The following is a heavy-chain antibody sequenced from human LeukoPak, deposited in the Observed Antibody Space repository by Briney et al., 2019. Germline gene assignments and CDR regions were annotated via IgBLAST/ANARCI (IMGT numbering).Heavy chain of an antibody. Sequence: GRSLRLSCAASGFTFSSYAMHWVRQAPGKGLEWVAVISYDGSNKYYADSVKGRFTISRDNSKNTLYLQMNSLRAEDTAVYYCASGWIGEFPGSLTGDYWGQGTLVTVSS. CDR1: GFTFSSYA. J-gene: IGHJ4*02. CDR2: ISYDGSNK. CDR3: ASGWIGEFPGSLTGDY. D-gene: IGHD3-10*01. V-gene: IGHV3-30*04.